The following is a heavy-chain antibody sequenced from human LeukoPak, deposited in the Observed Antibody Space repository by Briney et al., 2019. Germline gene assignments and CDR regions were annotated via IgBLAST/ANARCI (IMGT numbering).Heavy chain of an antibody. J-gene: IGHJ4*02. CDR3: ASSGYGRDDY. V-gene: IGHV3-30*04. CDR1: GFTFSSYA. D-gene: IGHD3-3*01. Sequence: GGSLRLSCAASGFTFSSYAMHWVRQAPGKGLEWVAVISYDGSNKYYADSVKGRFTISRDNSKNTLYLQMNSLRAEDTAVYYCASSGYGRDDYWGQGTLVTVSS. CDR2: ISYDGSNK.